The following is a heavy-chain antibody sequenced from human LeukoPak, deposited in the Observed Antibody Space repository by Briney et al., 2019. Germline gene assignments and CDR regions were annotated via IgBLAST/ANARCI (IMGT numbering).Heavy chain of an antibody. J-gene: IGHJ6*02. CDR3: ARGDYYGSGSYLYYYYYGMDV. CDR1: GYTFTSYD. D-gene: IGHD3-10*01. V-gene: IGHV1-8*01. Sequence: ASVKVSCKASGYTFTSYDINWVRQATGQGLEWMGWMNPNSGNTGYAQKFPGRVTMTRNPSISTAYMELSSLRSEDTAVYYCARGDYYGSGSYLYYYYYGMDVWGQGTTVTVSS. CDR2: MNPNSGNT.